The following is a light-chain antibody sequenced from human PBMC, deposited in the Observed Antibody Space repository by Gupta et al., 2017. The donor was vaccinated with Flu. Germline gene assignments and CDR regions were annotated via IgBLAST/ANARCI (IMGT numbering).Light chain of an antibody. Sequence: QSVLTHPPSVSAAAGQKVTISCSGSSSNIGNNYVSWYQQLPGTETKLLIVYNNKRPSGITDRLLCYTSGRYATPRTNGLRAGDEAEDYCGKWGSSISAVVFGGGTKLTVL. CDR3: GKWGSSISAVV. J-gene: IGLJ3*02. V-gene: IGLV1-51*02. CDR2: YNN. CDR1: SSNIGNNY.